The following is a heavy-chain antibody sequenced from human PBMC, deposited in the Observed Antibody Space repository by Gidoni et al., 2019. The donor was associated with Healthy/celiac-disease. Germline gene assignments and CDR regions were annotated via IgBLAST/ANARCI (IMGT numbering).Heavy chain of an antibody. CDR3: ARDGEDSYYYGMDV. CDR2: IIPILGIA. Sequence: QVQLVQSGAEVKKPGSSVKVSCKASGGTFRSYTISWVRQAPGQGLEWMGRIIPILGIANYAQKFQGRVTITADKSTSTAYMELSSLRSEDTAVYYCARDGEDSYYYGMDVWGQGTTVTVSS. V-gene: IGHV1-69*08. CDR1: GGTFRSYT. J-gene: IGHJ6*02.